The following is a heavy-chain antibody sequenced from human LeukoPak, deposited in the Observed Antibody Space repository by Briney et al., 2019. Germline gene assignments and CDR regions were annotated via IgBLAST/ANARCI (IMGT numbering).Heavy chain of an antibody. CDR3: ARGDSSGWPFDY. CDR2: IYYSGST. CDR1: GGSISSSSYY. V-gene: IGHV4-39*01. J-gene: IGHJ4*02. D-gene: IGHD6-19*01. Sequence: PSETLSLTCTVSGGSISSSSYYWGWIRQPPGKGLEWIGSIYYSGSTYYNPSLKSRVTISVDTSKNQFPLKLSSVTAADTAVYYCARGDSSGWPFDYWGQGTLVTVSS.